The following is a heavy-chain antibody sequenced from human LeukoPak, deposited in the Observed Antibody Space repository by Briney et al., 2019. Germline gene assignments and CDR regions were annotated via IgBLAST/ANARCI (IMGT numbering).Heavy chain of an antibody. Sequence: GGSLRLSCAASGFTFSIYAMSWVRQAPGKGLEWVSSISGTSGNTYYADSVKGRFAISRDNSKDTLYLQMNSLRAEDTAIYYCAKDRSDYGDYYDYWGQGTLVTVSS. CDR1: GFTFSIYA. CDR2: ISGTSGNT. CDR3: AKDRSDYGDYYDY. V-gene: IGHV3-23*01. D-gene: IGHD4-17*01. J-gene: IGHJ4*02.